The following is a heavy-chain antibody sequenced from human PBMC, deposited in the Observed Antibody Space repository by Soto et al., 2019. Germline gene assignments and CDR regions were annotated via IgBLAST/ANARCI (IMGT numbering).Heavy chain of an antibody. Sequence: EVQLVESGGDLVQPGGSLRLSCAASGFTFSMHAIHWVRQAPGKGLDFVSGLSGNGRSTYYANSVKGRFTISRDNSKNTLSLQMGSLRAEDTAVYYCARVRQDYGDYDYWGQGTLVTVSS. CDR3: ARVRQDYGDYDY. D-gene: IGHD4-17*01. V-gene: IGHV3-64*01. J-gene: IGHJ4*02. CDR2: LSGNGRST. CDR1: GFTFSMHA.